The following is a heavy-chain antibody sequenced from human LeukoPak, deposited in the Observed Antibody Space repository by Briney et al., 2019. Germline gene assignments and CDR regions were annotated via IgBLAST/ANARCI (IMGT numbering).Heavy chain of an antibody. Sequence: KPSETLSLTCTVSGGSISSSSYYWGWIRQPPGKGLEWIGSIYYSGSTYYNPSLKSRVTISVDTSKNQFSLKLSSVTAADTAVYYCARGRYSDYWGQGTLVTVSS. D-gene: IGHD1-1*01. CDR1: GGSISSSSYY. CDR3: ARGRYSDY. V-gene: IGHV4-39*01. CDR2: IYYSGST. J-gene: IGHJ4*02.